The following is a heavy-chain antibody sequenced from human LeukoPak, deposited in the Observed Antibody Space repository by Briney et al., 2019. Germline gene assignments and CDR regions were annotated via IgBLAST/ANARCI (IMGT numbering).Heavy chain of an antibody. CDR1: GFTFSSYA. V-gene: IGHV3-11*06. CDR3: ARAPHYSNYGPYYYGMDV. Sequence: GGSLRLSCAASGFTFSSYAMSWIRQAPGKGLEWVSYISSSSSYTNYADSVKGRFTISRDNAKNSLYLQMNSLRAEDTAVYYCARAPHYSNYGPYYYGMDVWGQGTTVTVSS. D-gene: IGHD4-11*01. J-gene: IGHJ6*02. CDR2: ISSSSSYT.